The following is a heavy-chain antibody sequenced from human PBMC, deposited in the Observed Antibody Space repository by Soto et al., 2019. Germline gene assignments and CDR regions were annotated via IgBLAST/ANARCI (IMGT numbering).Heavy chain of an antibody. Sequence: GGSLRLSCAASGFTFSSYSMNWVRQAPGKGLEWVSSISSSSSYIYYADSVKGRFTISRDNAKNSLYLQMNSLRAEDTAVYYCARDPRGITMVRGAPLFGMDVWGKGTTVTVSS. CDR2: ISSSSSYI. J-gene: IGHJ6*04. V-gene: IGHV3-21*01. D-gene: IGHD3-10*01. CDR1: GFTFSSYS. CDR3: ARDPRGITMVRGAPLFGMDV.